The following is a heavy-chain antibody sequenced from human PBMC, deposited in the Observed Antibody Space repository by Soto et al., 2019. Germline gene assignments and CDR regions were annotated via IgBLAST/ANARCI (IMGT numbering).Heavy chain of an antibody. J-gene: IGHJ4*02. CDR2: ISGSGGST. CDR3: AGGSGWLIDH. CDR1: GFTFSSYA. V-gene: IGHV3-23*01. D-gene: IGHD3-10*01. Sequence: EVQLLESGGGLVQPGGSLRLSCAASGFTFSSYAMSWVRQAPGKGLEWVSAISGSGGSTYYADSVKGRFTISRDNSKNSLYLQINSLRAEDTAVYYCAGGSGWLIDHWGQGTLVTVSS.